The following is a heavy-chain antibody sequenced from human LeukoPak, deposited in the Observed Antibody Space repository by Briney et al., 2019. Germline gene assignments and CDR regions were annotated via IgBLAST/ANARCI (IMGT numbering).Heavy chain of an antibody. CDR3: ARDSIPGSRSYDSSGYMAAFDI. J-gene: IGHJ3*02. CDR2: IKQDGSEK. Sequence: GGSLRLSCTASGFIFSNYWMSWIRQAPGKGLEWVANIKQDGSEKYSVETVKGRFTISRDNAKNSLYLQMNSLRAEDTAVYYCARDSIPGSRSYDSSGYMAAFDIWGQGTMVIVSS. D-gene: IGHD3-22*01. CDR1: GFIFSNYW. V-gene: IGHV3-7*05.